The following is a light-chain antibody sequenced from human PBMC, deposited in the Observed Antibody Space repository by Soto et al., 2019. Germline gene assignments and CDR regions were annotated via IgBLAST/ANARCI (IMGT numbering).Light chain of an antibody. Sequence: QSALTQPASVSGSPGQSITISCTGTSSDIGGYNLVSWYQQHPGKAPKLMIYEVSNRPSGVSNRFSGSKSGNTASLTISGLQAEDEADYYCSSYTSSSTVVFGGGTKLTVL. V-gene: IGLV2-14*02. CDR3: SSYTSSSTVV. J-gene: IGLJ2*01. CDR2: EVS. CDR1: SSDIGGYNL.